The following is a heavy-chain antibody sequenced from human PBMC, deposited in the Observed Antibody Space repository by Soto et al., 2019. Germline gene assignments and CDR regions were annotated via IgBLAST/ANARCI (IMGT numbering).Heavy chain of an antibody. CDR1: GYTFTTYA. J-gene: IGHJ4*02. V-gene: IGHV1-18*01. D-gene: IGHD6-6*01. Sequence: QVQLVQSGADVKKPGASVKLSCKASGYTFTTYAISWLRQAPGQGLEWMGWSNTYTGITDYAQSLQGRVTMTTDTSTNTAYMELRSLRSDDTAVYYCARDRLSRTSSITFDYWGQGVLVTVSS. CDR3: ARDRLSRTSSITFDY. CDR2: SNTYTGIT.